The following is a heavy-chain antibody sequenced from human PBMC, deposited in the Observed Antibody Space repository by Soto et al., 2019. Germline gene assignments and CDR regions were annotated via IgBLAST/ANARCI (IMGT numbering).Heavy chain of an antibody. D-gene: IGHD1-7*01. Sequence: GTSVKVSCKASGCTFSSYAISWVRQAPGRGLEWMGGIIPIFGTANYAQKFQGRVTITADESTSTAYMELSSLRSEDTAVYYCARVEYNWNYVPIDPWGQGTLVTVSS. CDR2: IIPIFGTA. CDR1: GCTFSSYA. V-gene: IGHV1-69*13. CDR3: ARVEYNWNYVPIDP. J-gene: IGHJ5*02.